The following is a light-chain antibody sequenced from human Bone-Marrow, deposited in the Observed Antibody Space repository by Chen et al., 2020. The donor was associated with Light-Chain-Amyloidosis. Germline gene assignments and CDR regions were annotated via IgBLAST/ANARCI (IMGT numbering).Light chain of an antibody. V-gene: IGKV2-30*02. CDR3: MQATHWPHT. CDR2: KVS. Sequence: DVVMSPSPLSLPVTLAQPASISCRSSQSLVHSDGNTFLTWFHQRPGQSPRRLVYKVSNRDSGVPDRFSGSGSGTDFTLKISRVEAEDVGGDYCMQATHWPHTFGQGTKLEIK. CDR1: QSLVHSDGNTF. J-gene: IGKJ2*01.